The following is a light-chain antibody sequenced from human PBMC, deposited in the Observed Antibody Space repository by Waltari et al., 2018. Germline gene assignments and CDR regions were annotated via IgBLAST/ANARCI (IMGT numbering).Light chain of an antibody. CDR3: QSYDSSEHYV. Sequence: NFMLTQPHSVSESPGKTVTISCTRNSCSLASNPARGHQQRPGSAPTTVIYEDNQRPSGVPDRFSGSIDSSSNSASLTISGLKTEDEADYYCQSYDSSEHYVFGSGTKVTVL. V-gene: IGLV6-57*04. CDR1: SCSLASNP. CDR2: EDN. J-gene: IGLJ1*01.